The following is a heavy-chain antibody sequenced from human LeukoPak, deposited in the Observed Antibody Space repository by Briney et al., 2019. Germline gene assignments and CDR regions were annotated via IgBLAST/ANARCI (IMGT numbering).Heavy chain of an antibody. V-gene: IGHV3-7*01. CDR2: IKQDGSEK. Sequence: GGSLRLSCAASGFPSSSFWMIWLRQARGRGGEWMANIKQDGSEKYYVDSVKRRFTISRDNARNTLYLQMSSLRAEDTAVYYCARDRYSYGDFWGQGTLVTVSS. CDR3: ARDRYSYGDF. D-gene: IGHD5-18*01. CDR1: GFPSSSFW. J-gene: IGHJ4*02.